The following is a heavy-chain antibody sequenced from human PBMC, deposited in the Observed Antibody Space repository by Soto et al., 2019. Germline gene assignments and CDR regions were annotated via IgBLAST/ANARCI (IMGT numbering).Heavy chain of an antibody. V-gene: IGHV3-33*01. CDR3: TRGGVVVAATSLLI. CDR1: GFTFSNYG. J-gene: IGHJ3*02. Sequence: GGSLRLSCAASGFTFSNYGMHWVRQAPGKGLEWVAVIWYDGSNKYYADSVKGRFTISRDNSKNTLYLQMNSLRAEDTAVYYCTRGGVVVAATSLLIWGQGTMVTVSS. D-gene: IGHD2-15*01. CDR2: IWYDGSNK.